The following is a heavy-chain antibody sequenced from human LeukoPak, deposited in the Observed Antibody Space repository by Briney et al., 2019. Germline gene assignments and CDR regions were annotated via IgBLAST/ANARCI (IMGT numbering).Heavy chain of an antibody. J-gene: IGHJ4*02. D-gene: IGHD5-12*01. CDR1: RFTLSSYW. CDR2: INSDGSST. Sequence: GRTLRLSCAPSRFTLSSYWTHWVRQAPGKGLVWVSRINSDGSSTSYADSVKGRFTISRDNAKNTLYLQMNSLRAEDTAVYYCARAHSGYEFDYWGQGTLVTVSS. CDR3: ARAHSGYEFDY. V-gene: IGHV3-74*01.